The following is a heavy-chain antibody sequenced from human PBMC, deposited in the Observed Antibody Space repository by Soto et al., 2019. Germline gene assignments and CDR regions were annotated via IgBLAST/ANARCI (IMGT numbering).Heavy chain of an antibody. J-gene: IGHJ6*02. CDR1: GYSFTSYW. Sequence: PGESLKISCKGSGYSFTSYWIGWVRQMPGKGLEWMGIIYPGDSDTRYSPSFQGQVTISADKSISTAYLQWGSLKASDTAMYYCARLGASSLTYYYGMDVWGQGTTVTVSS. CDR2: IYPGDSDT. D-gene: IGHD6-6*01. V-gene: IGHV5-51*01. CDR3: ARLGASSLTYYYGMDV.